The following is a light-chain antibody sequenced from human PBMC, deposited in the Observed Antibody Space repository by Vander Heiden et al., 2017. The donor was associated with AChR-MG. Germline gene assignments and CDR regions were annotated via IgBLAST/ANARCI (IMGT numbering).Light chain of an antibody. CDR2: LNSDGSH. J-gene: IGLJ3*02. V-gene: IGLV4-69*01. CDR3: QTWGTGIRGV. CDR1: SGQSHYA. Sequence: QLVLTPSPPTSASLGAAVKLPCTLSSGQSHYAIAWHQQQPEKGPRYCVKLNSDGSHSKGDVIPDLFSGSSSGAERYLTISSLQSEDEADYYCQTWGTGIRGVFGGGTKLTVL.